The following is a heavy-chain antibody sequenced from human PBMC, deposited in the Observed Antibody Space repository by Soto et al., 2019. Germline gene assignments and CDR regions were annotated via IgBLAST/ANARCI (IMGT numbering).Heavy chain of an antibody. D-gene: IGHD5-18*01. CDR1: GFTFSSYG. Sequence: GGSLRLSCAASGFTFSSYGMHWVRQAPGKGLEWVAVISYDGSNKYYQDSAKGRFTISRDNSKNTLYLQMNSLRAEDTAVYYCAKAVEGYSYGRALDYWGQGTLVTVSS. V-gene: IGHV3-30*18. CDR3: AKAVEGYSYGRALDY. J-gene: IGHJ4*02. CDR2: ISYDGSNK.